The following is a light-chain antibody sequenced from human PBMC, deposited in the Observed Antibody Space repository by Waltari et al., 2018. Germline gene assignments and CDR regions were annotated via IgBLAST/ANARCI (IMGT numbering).Light chain of an antibody. V-gene: IGLV2-14*03. CDR3: TSYTSSTTTPYV. J-gene: IGLJ1*01. CDR2: DVT. CDR1: FSDVGRYDY. Sequence: QSALTQPASVSGSPGQSITISCTGTFSDVGRYDYVSWYQQHPGKAPKLLIHDVTDRPSGVAVRFSGSNSGNTASLTISGLQADDEADYYCTSYTSSTTTPYVFGTGTQVTV.